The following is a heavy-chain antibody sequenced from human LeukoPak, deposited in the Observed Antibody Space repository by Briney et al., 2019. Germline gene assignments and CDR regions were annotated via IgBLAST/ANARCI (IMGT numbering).Heavy chain of an antibody. CDR3: ARQNYYDSSGYYGNDAFDI. D-gene: IGHD3-22*01. CDR1: GYSFTSYW. CDR2: IYPGDSDT. V-gene: IGHV5-51*01. Sequence: GESLKISCNGSGYSFTSYWIGWVRQMPGKGLEWMGIIYPGDSDTRYSPSFQGQVTISADKSISTAYLQWSSLKASDTAMYYCARQNYYDSSGYYGNDAFDIWGQGTMVTVSS. J-gene: IGHJ3*02.